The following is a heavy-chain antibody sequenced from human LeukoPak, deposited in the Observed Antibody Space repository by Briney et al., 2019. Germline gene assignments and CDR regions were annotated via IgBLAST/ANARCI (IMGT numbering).Heavy chain of an antibody. CDR1: GFTFTDHY. V-gene: IGHV3-72*01. J-gene: IGHJ5*02. CDR3: ARGPLDP. CDR2: SRNKAKSYTT. Sequence: PGGSLRLSCAASGFTFTDHYMDWVRQPPGKGLQWVARSRNKAKSYTTEYAAAVKARFTISRDESNNSLYVQMKILTPADTAVYSCARGPLDPWGPGTLVPASS.